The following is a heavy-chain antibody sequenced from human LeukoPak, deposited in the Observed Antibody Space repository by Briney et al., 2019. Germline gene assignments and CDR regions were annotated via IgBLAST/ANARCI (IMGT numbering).Heavy chain of an antibody. J-gene: IGHJ5*02. Sequence: SETLSLTCTVSGGSISSYYWSWIRQPPGKGLEWIGYIYYSGSTNYNPSLKSRVTISVDTSKNQFSLKLSSVTAADTAVYYCASVSMVRGVITNRHWFDPWGQGTLVTVSS. CDR1: GGSISSYY. CDR2: IYYSGST. V-gene: IGHV4-59*01. D-gene: IGHD3-10*01. CDR3: ASVSMVRGVITNRHWFDP.